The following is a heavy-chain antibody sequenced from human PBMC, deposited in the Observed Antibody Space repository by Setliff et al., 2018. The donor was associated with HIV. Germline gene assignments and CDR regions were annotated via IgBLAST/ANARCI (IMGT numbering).Heavy chain of an antibody. CDR1: GGTSNSYA. CDR2: IIPILGIA. D-gene: IGHD5-12*01. Sequence: ASVKVSCKASGGTSNSYAIKWVRQAPGQGLECMGEIIPILGIASYAQKFQGRVTFSADTSTSTAYMELSGLRSEDTAVYFCARRVSYATSGYSLGYWGQGTLVTVSS. V-gene: IGHV1-69*10. J-gene: IGHJ4*02. CDR3: ARRVSYATSGYSLGY.